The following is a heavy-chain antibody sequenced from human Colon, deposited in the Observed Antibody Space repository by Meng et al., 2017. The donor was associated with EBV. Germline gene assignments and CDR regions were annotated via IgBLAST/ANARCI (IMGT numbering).Heavy chain of an antibody. CDR1: GYTFTRYP. CDR2: ISTNTGNP. J-gene: IGHJ4*02. CDR3: GTLKYTSGFYGPAY. D-gene: IGHD6-19*01. V-gene: IGHV7-4-1*02. Sequence: QVERVESGVELKKPGASVKVSCKASGYTFTRYPMNWVRQAPGQGLEWMGWISTNTGNPTYAQGFTGRFVFSVDTSVSTAYLQISSLKAEDTAVYYCGTLKYTSGFYGPAYWGQGALVTVSS.